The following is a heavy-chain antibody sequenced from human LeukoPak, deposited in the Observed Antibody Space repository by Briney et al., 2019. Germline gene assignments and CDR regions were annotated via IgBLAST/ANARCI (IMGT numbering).Heavy chain of an antibody. J-gene: IGHJ4*02. CDR3: ARGPYGTGSHFDF. Sequence: SVKVSCKASGGTFSSYAISWVRQAPGQGLEWMGRIVPIFGTANYAQEFQGRVTMTRDTSISTAYMELSSLRSEDTAVYYCARGPYGTGSHFDFWGQGTLVTVSS. CDR1: GGTFSSYA. D-gene: IGHD3-10*01. CDR2: IVPIFGTA. V-gene: IGHV1-69*05.